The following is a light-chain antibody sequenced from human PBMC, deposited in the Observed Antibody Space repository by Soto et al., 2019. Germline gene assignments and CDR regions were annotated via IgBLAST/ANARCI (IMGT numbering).Light chain of an antibody. CDR3: QQYNNWPWT. V-gene: IGKV3-15*01. CDR1: QSVSSN. Sequence: EIVVTQSPATLSVSPGERATLSCRASQSVSSNLAWYQQKPGQAPRLLIYGASTRATGIPARFSGSGSGTEFTLTISSLQSEDFAVYYCQQYNNWPWTFGQGTMV. CDR2: GAS. J-gene: IGKJ1*01.